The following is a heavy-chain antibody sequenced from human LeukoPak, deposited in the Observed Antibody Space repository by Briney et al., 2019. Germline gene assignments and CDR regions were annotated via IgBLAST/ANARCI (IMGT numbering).Heavy chain of an antibody. Sequence: SETLSLTCTVSGGSISSYYWSWIRQPPGKGLEWIGYIYYSGSTNYNPSLKSRVTISVDTSKNQFSLKLSSVTAADTAVYYCVADTAMGDYWGQGTLVTVSS. J-gene: IGHJ4*02. CDR1: GGSISSYY. V-gene: IGHV4-59*01. CDR3: VADTAMGDY. CDR2: IYYSGST. D-gene: IGHD5-18*01.